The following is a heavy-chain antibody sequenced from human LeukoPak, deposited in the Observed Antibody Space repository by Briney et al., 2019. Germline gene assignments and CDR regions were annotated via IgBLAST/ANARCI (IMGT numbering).Heavy chain of an antibody. CDR3: ASMAHYYDSSGYYLPMDV. V-gene: IGHV1-69*13. D-gene: IGHD3-22*01. J-gene: IGHJ6*03. CDR1: GGTFSSYA. Sequence: ASVKVSCKASGGTFSSYAISWVRQAPGQGLEWMGRIIPIFGTANYAQKFQGRVTITADESTSTAYMELSSLRSEDTAVYYCASMAHYYDSSGYYLPMDVWGKGTTVTVSS. CDR2: IIPIFGTA.